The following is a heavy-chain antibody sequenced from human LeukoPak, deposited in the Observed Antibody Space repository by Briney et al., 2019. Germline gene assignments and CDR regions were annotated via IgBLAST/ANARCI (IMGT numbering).Heavy chain of an antibody. J-gene: IGHJ1*01. V-gene: IGHV4-39*01. CDR2: IYYSGST. Sequence: PSETLSLTCTVSSASITSSPYFWGWIRQSPGKGLEWIGSIYYSGSTYYNPSLKSRVTISVDTSKNQFSLKLSSVTAADTAVYYCARGYGGLFQHWGQGTLVTVSS. CDR1: SASITSSPYF. CDR3: ARGYGGLFQH. D-gene: IGHD4-23*01.